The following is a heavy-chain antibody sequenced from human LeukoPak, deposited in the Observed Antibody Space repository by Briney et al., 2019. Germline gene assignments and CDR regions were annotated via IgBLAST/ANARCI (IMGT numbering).Heavy chain of an antibody. CDR1: GFIVTNNY. CDR3: ARDSAIQLERRKHGMDV. Sequence: LTVGTLRLSCAASGFIVTNNYMRWIRQAPGKGLEWVAVISYDGSNKYYADSVKGRFTISRDNSKNTLYLQMNSLRAEDTAVYYCARDSAIQLERRKHGMDVWGQGTTVTVSS. CDR2: ISYDGSNK. J-gene: IGHJ6*02. D-gene: IGHD1-1*01. V-gene: IGHV3-30*03.